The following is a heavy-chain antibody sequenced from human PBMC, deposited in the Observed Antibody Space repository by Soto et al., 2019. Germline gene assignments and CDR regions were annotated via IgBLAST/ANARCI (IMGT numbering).Heavy chain of an antibody. CDR3: ASLYYYDSSGYYYGEPLFDY. V-gene: IGHV4-59*01. J-gene: IGHJ4*02. D-gene: IGHD3-22*01. CDR1: GGAISHYY. Sequence: LLTPSLTFTASGGAISHYYWIWIRQPPRTGLECIGYIYYSGSTNSNPSLRSRVTISVDTSKNQFSLKLSSVTAADTAVYYCASLYYYDSSGYYYGEPLFDYWGQGTLVTVS. CDR2: IYYSGST.